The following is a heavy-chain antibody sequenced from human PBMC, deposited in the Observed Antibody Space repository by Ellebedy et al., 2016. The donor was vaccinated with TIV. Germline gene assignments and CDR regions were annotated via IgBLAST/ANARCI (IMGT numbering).Heavy chain of an antibody. CDR3: VRDYSYGYGPPFDY. CDR1: EFTFSRYW. J-gene: IGHJ4*02. D-gene: IGHD5-18*01. V-gene: IGHV3-74*01. CDR2: INSDGSIT. Sequence: GGSLRLXCAASEFTFSRYWMHWVRQAPGKGLVWVSRINSDGSITNYADSVKGRFTISRDNAQNTLSLQMNDLRAEDTAVYYCVRDYSYGYGPPFDYWGQGTLVTVSS.